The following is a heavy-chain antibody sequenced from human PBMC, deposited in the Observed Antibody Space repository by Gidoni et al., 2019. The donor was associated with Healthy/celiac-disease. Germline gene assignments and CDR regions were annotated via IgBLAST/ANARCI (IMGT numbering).Heavy chain of an antibody. CDR1: GGSISSGSYY. Sequence: QVQLQESGPGLVKPSQTLSLTCTVSGGSISSGSYYWSWIRQPAGKGLEWIGRIYTSGSTNYNPSLKSRVTISVDTSKNQFSLKLSSVTAADTAVYYCARASGSGSYSPPFDYWGQGTLVTVSS. V-gene: IGHV4-61*02. CDR3: ARASGSGSYSPPFDY. D-gene: IGHD3-10*01. CDR2: IYTSGST. J-gene: IGHJ4*02.